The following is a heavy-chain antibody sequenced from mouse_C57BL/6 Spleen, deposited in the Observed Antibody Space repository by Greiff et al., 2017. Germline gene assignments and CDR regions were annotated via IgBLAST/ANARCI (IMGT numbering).Heavy chain of an antibody. Sequence: VQLQHSGPELVKPGASAKISCKASGYAFSSSWMNWVKQRPGKGLEWIGRIYPGDGDTNYNGKFKGKATLTADKSSSTAYMQLSSLTSEDSAVYFCARNWDYYAMDYWGQGTSVTVSS. CDR2: IYPGDGDT. V-gene: IGHV1-82*01. D-gene: IGHD4-1*01. CDR1: GYAFSSSW. CDR3: ARNWDYYAMDY. J-gene: IGHJ4*01.